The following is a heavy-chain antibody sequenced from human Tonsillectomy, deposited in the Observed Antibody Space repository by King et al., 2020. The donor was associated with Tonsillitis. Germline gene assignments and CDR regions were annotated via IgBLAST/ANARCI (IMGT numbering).Heavy chain of an antibody. CDR2: IYHSGGT. CDR1: GDSITNDY. V-gene: IGHV4-59*01. D-gene: IGHD3-22*01. CDR3: ARGRADYYDCSGPDGWFDT. J-gene: IGHJ5*02. Sequence: QLQESGPGLVKPSETLSLTCTVSGDSITNDYWSWIRQPPGKGLEWIGYIYHSGGTTYKPSLKSRVTMSIDTSKNQFSLNLSSVIAADTAVYYCARGRADYYDCSGPDGWFDTWGQGTLVTVSS.